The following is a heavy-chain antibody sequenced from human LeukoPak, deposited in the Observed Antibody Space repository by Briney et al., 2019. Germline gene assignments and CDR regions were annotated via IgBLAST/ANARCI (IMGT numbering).Heavy chain of an antibody. CDR2: INPNSGGT. CDR3: ARGIYYDSSGYSWFDP. Sequence: ASVKVSCKASGGTFSSYAISWVRQAPGQGLEWMGRINPNSGGTNYAQKFQGRVTMTRDTSISTAYMELSRLRSDDTAVYYCARGIYYDSSGYSWFDPWGQGTLVTVSS. D-gene: IGHD3-22*01. CDR1: GGTFSSYA. V-gene: IGHV1-2*06. J-gene: IGHJ5*02.